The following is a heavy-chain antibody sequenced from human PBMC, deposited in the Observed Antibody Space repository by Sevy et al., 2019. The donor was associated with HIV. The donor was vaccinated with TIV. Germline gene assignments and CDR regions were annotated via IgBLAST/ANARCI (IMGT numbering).Heavy chain of an antibody. CDR2: ISYDGSSH. Sequence: GGSPRLSCAASEFMFSTYAMHWVRQAPGKGLEWVAVISYDGSSHYYADSVKGRFTISRDNSKNTLFLQMNSLRLEDTAFYYCSRDAGYSTDWYPSDYWGQGSLVTVSS. V-gene: IGHV3-30-3*01. CDR1: EFMFSTYA. D-gene: IGHD6-19*01. J-gene: IGHJ4*02. CDR3: SRDAGYSTDWYPSDY.